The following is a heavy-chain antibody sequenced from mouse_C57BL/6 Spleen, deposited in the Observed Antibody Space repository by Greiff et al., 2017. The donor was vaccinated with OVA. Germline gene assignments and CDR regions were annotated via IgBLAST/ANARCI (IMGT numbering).Heavy chain of an antibody. D-gene: IGHD1-1*01. Sequence: EVQLQQSGPELVKPGASVKISCKASGYTFTDYYMNWVKQSHGKSLEWIGDINPNNGGTSYNQKFKGKATLTVDKSSSTAYMELRSLTSEDSAVYYCARSDYGSSYYFDYWGQGTTLTVSS. CDR3: ARSDYGSSYYFDY. V-gene: IGHV1-26*01. CDR1: GYTFTDYY. J-gene: IGHJ2*01. CDR2: INPNNGGT.